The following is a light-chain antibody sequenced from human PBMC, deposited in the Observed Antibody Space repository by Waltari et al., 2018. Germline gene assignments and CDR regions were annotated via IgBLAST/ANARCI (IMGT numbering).Light chain of an antibody. CDR2: DVS. V-gene: IGKV2-29*01. J-gene: IGKJ4*01. Sequence: DIVLTQTPLSLSVTPGQPASIACKSSQSLLHSDGRTFLSWYLKKPGQSPQLLIYDVSSRFSGVPERFTGSGSGTDFTLKISRVEADDVGLYYCMQSLQLPSFGGGTKLEIK. CDR1: QSLLHSDGRTF. CDR3: MQSLQLPS.